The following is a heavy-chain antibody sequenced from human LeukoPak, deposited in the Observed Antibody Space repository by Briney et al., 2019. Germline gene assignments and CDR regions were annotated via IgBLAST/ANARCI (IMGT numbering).Heavy chain of an antibody. CDR2: IYYSGST. CDR1: GGSISSYY. CDR3: ARARYDFWSGYLPDY. J-gene: IGHJ4*02. V-gene: IGHV4-59*01. Sequence: SETLPLTCTVSGGSISSYYWSWIRQPPGKGLEWIGYIYYSGSTNYNPSLKSRVTISVYTSKNQFSLKLSSVTAADTAVYYCARARYDFWSGYLPDYWGQGTLVTVSS. D-gene: IGHD3-3*01.